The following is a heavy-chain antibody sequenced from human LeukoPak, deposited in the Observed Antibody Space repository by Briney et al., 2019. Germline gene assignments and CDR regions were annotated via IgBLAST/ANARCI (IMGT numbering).Heavy chain of an antibody. Sequence: ASVKVSCKASGYTFTSYGISWVRQAPGQGLEWMGWISAYNGNTNYAQKLQGRVTMTTDTSTSAAYMELRSLRSDDTAVYYCAREPQGYGDLPPEQDDNWGQGTLVTVSS. D-gene: IGHD4-17*01. CDR1: GYTFTSYG. J-gene: IGHJ4*02. CDR3: AREPQGYGDLPPEQDDN. V-gene: IGHV1-18*01. CDR2: ISAYNGNT.